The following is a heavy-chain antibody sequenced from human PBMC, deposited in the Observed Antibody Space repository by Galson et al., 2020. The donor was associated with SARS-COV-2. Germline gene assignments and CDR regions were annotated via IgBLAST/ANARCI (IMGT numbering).Heavy chain of an antibody. CDR2: FAPEDGET. CDR1: GYTLTELS. J-gene: IGHJ6*02. V-gene: IGHV1-24*01. Sequence: ASVKFSCKVSGYTLTELSMHWVRQAPGKGLEWMGGFAPEDGETIYAQKFQGRVTMTEETSTDTAYMELSSLRSDDTAVYYCATVREVAVAGRYYYGMYGWCQGTTVTVSS. CDR3: ATVREVAVAGRYYYGMYG. D-gene: IGHD6-19*01.